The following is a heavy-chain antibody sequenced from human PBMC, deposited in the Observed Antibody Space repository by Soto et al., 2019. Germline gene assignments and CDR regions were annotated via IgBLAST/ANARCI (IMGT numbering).Heavy chain of an antibody. CDR3: ARAGYCSGGSCYLVGFDY. D-gene: IGHD2-15*01. J-gene: IGHJ4*02. V-gene: IGHV1-3*01. CDR2: INAGNGNT. CDR1: GYTFTSYA. Sequence: QVQLVQSGAEVKKPGASVKVSCKASGYTFTSYAMHWVRQAPGQRLEWMGWINAGNGNTKYSQKFQGRVTITRDTSASTAYMELGSLRSEDTAVYYCARAGYCSGGSCYLVGFDYWGQGTLVTVSS.